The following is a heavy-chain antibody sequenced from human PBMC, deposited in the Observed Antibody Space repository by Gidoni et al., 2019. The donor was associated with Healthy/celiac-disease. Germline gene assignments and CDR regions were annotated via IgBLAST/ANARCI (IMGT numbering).Heavy chain of an antibody. CDR2: ISYDGSNK. J-gene: IGHJ3*02. V-gene: IGHV3-30*18. CDR3: AKLTLSTVTADAFDI. D-gene: IGHD4-17*01. CDR1: GFTFSSYG. Sequence: QVQLVESGGGVVQPGESLRLSCAASGFTFSSYGMHWGRQAPGKGLEWVAVISYDGSNKYYADSVKGRFTISRDNSKNTLYLQMNSLRAEDTAVYYCAKLTLSTVTADAFDIWGQGTMVTVSS.